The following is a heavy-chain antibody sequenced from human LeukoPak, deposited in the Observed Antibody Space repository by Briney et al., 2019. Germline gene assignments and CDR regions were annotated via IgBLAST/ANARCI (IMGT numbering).Heavy chain of an antibody. V-gene: IGHV3-53*01. CDR2: IYSGGST. D-gene: IGHD6-19*01. CDR1: GFTVSSNY. CDR3: ARVVLAVAGSYFDY. Sequence: PGRSLRLSCAASGFTVSSNYMSWVRRAPGKGLEWVSVIYSGGSTYYADSVKGRFTISRDNSKNTLYLQMNSLRAEDTAVYYCARVVLAVAGSYFDYWGQGTLVTVSS. J-gene: IGHJ4*02.